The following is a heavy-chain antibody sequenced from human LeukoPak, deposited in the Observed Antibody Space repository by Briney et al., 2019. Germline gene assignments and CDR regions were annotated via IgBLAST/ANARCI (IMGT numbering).Heavy chain of an antibody. CDR3: ARDLYKTTSK. CDR1: GFTFSSSW. D-gene: IGHD1-14*01. CDR2: INQDGGDK. Sequence: GGSLRLSCAASGFTFSSSWMTWVRQAPGKGPEWVANINQDGGDKYYVDSVKGRFTISRDNAKNSLFLQMNSLRAEDTAVYYCARDLYKTTSKWGQGTLVTVSS. J-gene: IGHJ4*02. V-gene: IGHV3-7*03.